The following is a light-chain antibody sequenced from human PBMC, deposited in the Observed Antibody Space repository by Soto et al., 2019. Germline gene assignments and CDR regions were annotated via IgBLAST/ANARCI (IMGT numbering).Light chain of an antibody. Sequence: EIVLTQSPGTLSLSPGERATLSCRASQSVSGSSLAWYQQKPGQAPRLLIYGASSRATGIPDRFSGSGSGTDFTLTISGLEPEDFAVYYCQQYGNSPLTFGGGTKVEIK. V-gene: IGKV3-20*01. CDR2: GAS. CDR1: QSVSGSS. J-gene: IGKJ4*01. CDR3: QQYGNSPLT.